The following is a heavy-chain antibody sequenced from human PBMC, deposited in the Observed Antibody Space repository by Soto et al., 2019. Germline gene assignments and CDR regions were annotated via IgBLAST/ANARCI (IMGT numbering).Heavy chain of an antibody. J-gene: IGHJ6*02. CDR3: ANAPQYYVFCSSLADSYYYYYGMDV. Sequence: PGGSLRLSCAASGFTFSSYAMSWVRQAPGKGLEWVSAISGSGGSTYYADSVKGRFTISRDNSKNTLYLQMNSLRAEDTAVYYCANAPQYYVFCSSLADSYYYYYGMDVWGQGTTVTVSS. V-gene: IGHV3-23*01. D-gene: IGHD3-3*01. CDR1: GFTFSSYA. CDR2: ISGSGGST.